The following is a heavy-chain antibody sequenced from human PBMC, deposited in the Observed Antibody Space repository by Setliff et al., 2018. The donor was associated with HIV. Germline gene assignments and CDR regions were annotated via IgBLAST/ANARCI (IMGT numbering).Heavy chain of an antibody. D-gene: IGHD3-16*01. CDR3: ARDPPGSFGWPPL. CDR2: ISSDSRYI. J-gene: IGHJ4*02. Sequence: GGSLRLSCVGSGFNFKNYNMNWVRQAPGKGLEWISSISSDSRYIYYADSVKGRFTISRDNAKDSVYLQISALKVEDTAVYYCARDPPGSFGWPPLWGQGTLVTVSS. CDR1: GFNFKNYN. V-gene: IGHV3-21*04.